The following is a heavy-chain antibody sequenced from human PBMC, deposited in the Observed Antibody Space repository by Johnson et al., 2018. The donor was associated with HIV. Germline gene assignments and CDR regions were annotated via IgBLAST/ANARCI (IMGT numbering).Heavy chain of an antibody. Sequence: QVQLVESGGGVVQPGRSLRLSCAASGFTFSSYTMHWVRQAPGRGLEWVAAISYDGSNKYYADSVKGRFTISRDNSKNTLYLQMNSLRAEDTAVYYCAKDLGDYGGNYAFDIWGQGTMVTVSS. V-gene: IGHV3-30*04. CDR3: AKDLGDYGGNYAFDI. CDR2: ISYDGSNK. CDR1: GFTFSSYT. J-gene: IGHJ3*02. D-gene: IGHD4-23*01.